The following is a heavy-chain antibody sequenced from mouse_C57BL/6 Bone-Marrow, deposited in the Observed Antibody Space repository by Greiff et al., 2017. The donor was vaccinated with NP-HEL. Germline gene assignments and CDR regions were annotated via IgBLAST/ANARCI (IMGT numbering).Heavy chain of an antibody. J-gene: IGHJ3*01. CDR2: IRNKANNHAT. D-gene: IGHD1-1*01. CDR1: GFTFSDAW. CDR3: TRGYYYGSSPWFAY. Sequence: EVQLQQSGGGLVQPGGSMKLSCAASGFTFSDAWMDWVRQSPEKGLEWVAEIRNKANNHATYYAESVKGRFTISRDDSKSSVYLQMNSLRAEDTGIYYCTRGYYYGSSPWFAYWGQGTLVTVSA. V-gene: IGHV6-6*01.